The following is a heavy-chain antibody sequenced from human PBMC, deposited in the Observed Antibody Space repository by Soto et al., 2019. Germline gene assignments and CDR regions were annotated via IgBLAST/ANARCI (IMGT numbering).Heavy chain of an antibody. CDR3: ARESASYCSSTSCYANYYYYMGV. CDR2: IYYSGST. D-gene: IGHD2-2*01. V-gene: IGHV4-59*01. Sequence: PSETLSLTCTVSGGSISSYYWSWIRQPPGKGLEWIGYIYYSGSTNYNPSLKSRVTISVDTSKNQFSLKLSSVTAADTAVYYCARESASYCSSTSCYANYYYYMGVWGKGTTVTVSS. J-gene: IGHJ6*03. CDR1: GGSISSYY.